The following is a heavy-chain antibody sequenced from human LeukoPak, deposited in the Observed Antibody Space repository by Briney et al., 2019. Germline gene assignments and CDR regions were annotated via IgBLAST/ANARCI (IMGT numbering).Heavy chain of an antibody. Sequence: PSETLSLTCTVSGGSISISSYYWGWIRQPPGKGLEWIGSMSYRGSTYYNPSLKSRVTISVDTSKSQFSLMLSSVTAADTAVYYCERLKVRGYSGYGIFDYWGQGTLVTVSS. CDR2: MSYRGST. D-gene: IGHD5-12*01. J-gene: IGHJ4*02. CDR1: GGSISISSYY. V-gene: IGHV4-39*01. CDR3: ERLKVRGYSGYGIFDY.